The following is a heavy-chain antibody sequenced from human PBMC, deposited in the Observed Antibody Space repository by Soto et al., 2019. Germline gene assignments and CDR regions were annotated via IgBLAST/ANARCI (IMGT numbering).Heavy chain of an antibody. J-gene: IGHJ2*01. CDR2: ISTYNGHT. V-gene: IGHV1-18*01. D-gene: IGHD4-17*01. CDR1: GYTFTIYG. Sequence: QVQLVQSGAEVKEPGASVKVSCKASGYTFTIYGISWVRQAPGQGLEWMGRISTYNGHTYYAQKVQGRVTMTTDRSTSTAYMELRSLRSDDTAVYYCARDVGTDYVRYFDLWGRGTLVTVSS. CDR3: ARDVGTDYVRYFDL.